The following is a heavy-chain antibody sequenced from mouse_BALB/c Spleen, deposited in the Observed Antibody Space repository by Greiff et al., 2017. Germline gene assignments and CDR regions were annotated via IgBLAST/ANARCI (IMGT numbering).Heavy chain of an antibody. CDR2: INSNGGST. V-gene: IGHV5-6-3*01. Sequence: DVQLVESGGGLVQPGGSLKLSCAASGFTFSSYGMSWVRQTPDKRLELVATINSNGGSTYYPDSVKGRFTISRDNAKNTLYLQMSSLKSEDTAMYYCARDTPYYYAMDYWGQGTSVTVSS. CDR1: GFTFSSYG. J-gene: IGHJ4*01. CDR3: ARDTPYYYAMDY.